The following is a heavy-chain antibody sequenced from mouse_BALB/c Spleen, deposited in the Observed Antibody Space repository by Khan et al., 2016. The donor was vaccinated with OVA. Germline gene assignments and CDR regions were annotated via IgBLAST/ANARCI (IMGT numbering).Heavy chain of an antibody. D-gene: IGHD1-1*01. CDR1: GYSITSDYA. V-gene: IGHV3-2*02. CDR3: ARSVTITTVVATDFDY. J-gene: IGHJ2*01. CDR2: ISYSGRT. Sequence: EVQLQESGPGLVKPSQSLSLTCTGTGYSITSDYAWNWIRQFPGNKLEWMGYISYSGRTSYNPSLKSRISITRDTSKNKFFLQLNSVHTEETATCYCARSVTITTVVATDFDYWGQGTTLTVSS.